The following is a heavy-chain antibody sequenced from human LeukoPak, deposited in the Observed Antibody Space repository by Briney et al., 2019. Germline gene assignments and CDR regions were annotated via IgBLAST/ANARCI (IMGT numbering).Heavy chain of an antibody. CDR1: GFTFSSYA. J-gene: IGHJ4*02. D-gene: IGHD6-13*01. Sequence: GGSLRLSCAASGFTFSSYAMSWVRQAPGKGLEWVSAISGSGGSTYYADSVKGRFTISSGNSKNTLYLQMNSLRAEHTAVYYCAKMGSWFYFDYWGQGTLVTVSS. CDR2: ISGSGGST. CDR3: AKMGSWFYFDY. V-gene: IGHV3-23*01.